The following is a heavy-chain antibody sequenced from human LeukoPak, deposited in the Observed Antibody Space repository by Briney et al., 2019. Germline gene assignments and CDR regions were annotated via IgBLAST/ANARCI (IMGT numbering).Heavy chain of an antibody. D-gene: IGHD5-12*01. J-gene: IGHJ4*02. CDR3: ARAGGWLRTPFDY. Sequence: GGSLRLSCAASGFTFSSYAMSWVRQAPGKGLEWVSAISGSGGSTYYADSVKGRFTISRDNSKNTLYLQMNSLRAEDTAVYYCARAGGWLRTPFDYWGQGTLVTVSS. V-gene: IGHV3-23*01. CDR1: GFTFSSYA. CDR2: ISGSGGST.